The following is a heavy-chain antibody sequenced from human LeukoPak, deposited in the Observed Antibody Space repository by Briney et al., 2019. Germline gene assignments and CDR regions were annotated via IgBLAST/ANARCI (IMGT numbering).Heavy chain of an antibody. CDR3: TTDSYSSSWGVDY. V-gene: IGHV3-15*01. CDR2: IKSETDGGTT. CDR1: GLTFSNAW. J-gene: IGHJ4*02. Sequence: GGSLRLSCAASGLTFSNAWMSWVRQAPGKGLEWVGRIKSETDGGTTDYAAPVKGRFTISRDDSKNTLYLQMNSLKTEDTAAYYCTTDSYSSSWGVDYWGQGTLVTVSS. D-gene: IGHD6-13*01.